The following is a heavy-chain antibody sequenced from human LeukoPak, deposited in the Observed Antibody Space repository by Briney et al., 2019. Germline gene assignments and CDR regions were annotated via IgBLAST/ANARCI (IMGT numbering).Heavy chain of an antibody. V-gene: IGHV1-46*01. Sequence: ASVKVSCKASGYTFTSYYMHWVRQAPGQGLEWMGIINPSGGSTSYAQKFQGRVTMTRDTSTSTVYMELSSLRSEDTAVYYCARETYYYDSSGKGFDYWGQGTLVTVSS. D-gene: IGHD3-22*01. J-gene: IGHJ4*02. CDR3: ARETYYYDSSGKGFDY. CDR2: INPSGGST. CDR1: GYTFTSYY.